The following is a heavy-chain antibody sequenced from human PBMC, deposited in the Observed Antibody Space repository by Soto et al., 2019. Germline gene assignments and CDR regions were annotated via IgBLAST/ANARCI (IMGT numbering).Heavy chain of an antibody. Sequence: SETLSLTCAVSGGSISSSNWWSWVRQPPGKGLEWIGEIYHSGSTNYNPSLKSRVTISVDKSKNQFSLKLSSVTAADTAVYYCARVRRYSSSSGRGWFYGMDVWGQGTTVTVSS. CDR2: IYHSGST. CDR3: ARVRRYSSSSGRGWFYGMDV. V-gene: IGHV4-4*02. J-gene: IGHJ6*02. CDR1: GGSISSSNW. D-gene: IGHD6-6*01.